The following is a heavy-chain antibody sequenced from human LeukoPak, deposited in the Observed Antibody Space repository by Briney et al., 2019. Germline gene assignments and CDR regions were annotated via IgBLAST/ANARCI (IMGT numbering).Heavy chain of an antibody. V-gene: IGHV3-21*01. Sequence: GGSLRLSCAASGFTFSSYSMNWVRQAPGKGLECVSSISSSSSYIYYADSVKGRFTISRDNAKNSLYLQMNSLRAEDTAVYYCARVRSTGLEFWGQGTLVTVSS. J-gene: IGHJ4*02. D-gene: IGHD3-10*01. CDR1: GFTFSSYS. CDR3: ARVRSTGLEF. CDR2: ISSSSSYI.